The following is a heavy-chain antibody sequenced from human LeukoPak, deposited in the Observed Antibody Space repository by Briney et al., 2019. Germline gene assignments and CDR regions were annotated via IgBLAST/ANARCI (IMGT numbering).Heavy chain of an antibody. J-gene: IGHJ4*02. CDR2: ICFDGSNK. CDR3: AKVSGYYDSSGYYPHY. Sequence: RGSLRLSCAASGFTFRSYGMHWVRQAPGKGLEWVAGICFDGSNKNYGDSVKDRFTISRDNSKNTLFLEMNSLRGEDTAVYYCAKVSGYYDSSGYYPHYWGQGTLVTVSS. V-gene: IGHV3-33*06. D-gene: IGHD3-22*01. CDR1: GFTFRSYG.